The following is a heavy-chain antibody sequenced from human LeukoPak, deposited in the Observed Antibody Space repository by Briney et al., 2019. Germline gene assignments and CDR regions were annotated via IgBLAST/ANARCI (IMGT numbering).Heavy chain of an antibody. D-gene: IGHD2-15*01. V-gene: IGHV3-7*01. J-gene: IGHJ4*02. CDR2: KKQEGSEK. Sequence: GSLSPSCAASEFTFSSYWKGGVRQPPGKGPEGGANKKQEGSEKYYVDSVKGRFTISRDNAKNSLYLQMNSLRAEDTAVYYCARVVPGPGWRFDYWGQGTLVTVSS. CDR1: EFTFSSYW. CDR3: ARVVPGPGWRFDY.